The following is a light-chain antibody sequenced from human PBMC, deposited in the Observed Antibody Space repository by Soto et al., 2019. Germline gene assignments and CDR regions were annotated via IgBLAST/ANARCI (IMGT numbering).Light chain of an antibody. Sequence: QSTLTQPPSASGSPGQSVTISCTGTSSDVGGYNYVSWYQQHPGKGPKLMIYKVSKRPSGVPDRFSGSKSGNTASLTVSGLQAEDEADYYCSSYAGSNFYVFGTGTKVTVL. V-gene: IGLV2-8*01. CDR3: SSYAGSNFYV. J-gene: IGLJ1*01. CDR2: KVS. CDR1: SSDVGGYNY.